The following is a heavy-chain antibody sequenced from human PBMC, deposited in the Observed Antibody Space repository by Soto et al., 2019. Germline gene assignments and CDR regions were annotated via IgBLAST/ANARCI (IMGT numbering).Heavy chain of an antibody. D-gene: IGHD2-2*01. CDR1: GFTFSSYT. V-gene: IGHV3-48*02. Sequence: GGSLRLSCAASGFTFSSYTMNWVRQAPGKGLEWVSYISSSSSSIYYADSVKGRFTVSRDNAKNSLYLQMNSLRDEDTAVYYCARDPRYCSSTSCSTNWFDPWGQGTLVTVSS. J-gene: IGHJ5*02. CDR3: ARDPRYCSSTSCSTNWFDP. CDR2: ISSSSSSI.